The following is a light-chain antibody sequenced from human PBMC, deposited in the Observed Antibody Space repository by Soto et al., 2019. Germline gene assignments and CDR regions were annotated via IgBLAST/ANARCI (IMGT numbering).Light chain of an antibody. J-gene: IGKJ1*01. CDR2: GAS. CDR1: QGTSSY. Sequence: DIQLTQSPSFLSASVGDRVTITCRASQGTSSYLAWFQQKPGRAPKLLIYGASTLQSGVPSRFSGSGSGTEFTLTISSLQPDDFATYYCQHYNSYSEAFGQGTKVELK. V-gene: IGKV1-9*01. CDR3: QHYNSYSEA.